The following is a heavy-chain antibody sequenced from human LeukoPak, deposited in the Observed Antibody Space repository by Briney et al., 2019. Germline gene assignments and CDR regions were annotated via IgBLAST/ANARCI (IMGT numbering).Heavy chain of an antibody. Sequence: SETLSLTCTVSGGSFSSSSYYWGWIRQPPGKGLEWIGSFYYSGSTYYNPSLKSRVTISVDTSKNQFSLKLSPVTAADTAVYYCARGGSTGTNLNWVDPWGQGTLVTVSS. CDR1: GGSFSSSSYY. D-gene: IGHD1-1*01. V-gene: IGHV4-39*07. CDR2: FYYSGST. J-gene: IGHJ5*02. CDR3: ARGGSTGTNLNWVDP.